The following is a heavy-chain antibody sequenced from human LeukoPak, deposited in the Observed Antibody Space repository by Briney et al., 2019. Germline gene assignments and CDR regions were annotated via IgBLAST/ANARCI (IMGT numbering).Heavy chain of an antibody. CDR2: IYYSGST. J-gene: IGHJ4*02. V-gene: IGHV4-39*07. CDR3: ARAAVPANDY. Sequence: PSETLSLTCTVSGGSISSSSYYWGWVRQPPGEGLEWIGTIYYSGSTYYNPPLKSRVTISVDTSKNQFSLKLSSVAAADTAVYYCARAAVPANDYWGQGTLVTVSS. D-gene: IGHD2-2*01. CDR1: GGSISSSSYY.